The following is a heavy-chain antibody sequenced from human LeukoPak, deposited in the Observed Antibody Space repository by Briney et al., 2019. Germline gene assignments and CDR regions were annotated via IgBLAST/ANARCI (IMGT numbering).Heavy chain of an antibody. J-gene: IGHJ4*02. Sequence: SETLSLTCAVYGGSFSGYYWSWIRQPPGKGLEWIGEINHSGSTNYNPSLKSQVTISVDTSKNQFSLKLSSVTAADTAVYYCARGAIWYYGWSSGYCYYWGQGTLVTVSS. D-gene: IGHD3-22*01. CDR3: ARGAIWYYGWSSGYCYY. CDR1: GGSFSGYY. V-gene: IGHV4-34*01. CDR2: INHSGST.